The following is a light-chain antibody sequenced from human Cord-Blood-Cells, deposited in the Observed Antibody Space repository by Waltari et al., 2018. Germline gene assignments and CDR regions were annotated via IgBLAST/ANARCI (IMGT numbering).Light chain of an antibody. CDR2: RNN. J-gene: IGLJ3*02. Sequence: QSVLTQPPSASGTPGPRVTTSCSGSSPHIGSHYVYLYQQLPGTAPKLPIHRNNQRPSGVPDRFSGSKSGTSASLAISGLRSEDDADYYCAAWDDSLSGWVFGGGTKLTVL. V-gene: IGLV1-47*01. CDR1: SPHIGSHY. CDR3: AAWDDSLSGWV.